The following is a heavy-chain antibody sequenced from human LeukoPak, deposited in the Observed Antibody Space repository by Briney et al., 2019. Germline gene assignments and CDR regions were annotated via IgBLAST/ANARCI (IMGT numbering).Heavy chain of an antibody. CDR2: IIPILGTA. J-gene: IGHJ6*03. Sequence: SVKVSCKASGGTFSSYAISWVRQAPGQGLEWMGRIIPILGTANYAQKFQGRVTITTDESTSTAYMELSSLRSEDTAVYYCARDSVVVAAREDYYYYYMDVWGKGTTVTVSS. V-gene: IGHV1-69*05. D-gene: IGHD2-15*01. CDR1: GGTFSSYA. CDR3: ARDSVVVAAREDYYYYYMDV.